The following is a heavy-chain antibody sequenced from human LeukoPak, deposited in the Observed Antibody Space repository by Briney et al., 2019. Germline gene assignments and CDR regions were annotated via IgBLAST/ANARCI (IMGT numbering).Heavy chain of an antibody. V-gene: IGHV3-11*01. CDR1: GFTFSDYY. Sequence: GGSLRLSCAASGFTFSDYYMSWIRQAPGKGLEWVSYISSSGSSIYYADSVKGRFTISRDNAKNSLYLQMNSLRAEDTAVYYCARDSTRYSSSSWDYYYMDVWGKGTTVTVSS. CDR3: ARDSTRYSSSSWDYYYMDV. J-gene: IGHJ6*03. D-gene: IGHD6-6*01. CDR2: ISSSGSSI.